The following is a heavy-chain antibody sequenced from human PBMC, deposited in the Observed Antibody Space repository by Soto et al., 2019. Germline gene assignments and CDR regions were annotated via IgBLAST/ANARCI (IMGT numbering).Heavy chain of an antibody. CDR3: ARHWLLPVAGYYFDY. J-gene: IGHJ4*02. CDR2: IYYSGTT. Sequence: SETLSLTCTVSGGSISSSSYYWGWIRQPPGKGLEWIGSIYYSGTTYYNPSLRSRVTISEDTSKNQFSLKVGSATAADTAVYYCARHWLLPVAGYYFDYWSQGTLVTVSS. CDR1: GGSISSSSYY. V-gene: IGHV4-39*01. D-gene: IGHD6-19*01.